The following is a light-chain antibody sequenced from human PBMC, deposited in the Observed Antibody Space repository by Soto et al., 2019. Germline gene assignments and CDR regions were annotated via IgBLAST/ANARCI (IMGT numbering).Light chain of an antibody. CDR2: DVS. CDR3: SSYTSSSTLGVV. J-gene: IGLJ2*01. V-gene: IGLV2-14*01. CDR1: NSDVGGYNY. Sequence: QSALTQPASVSGSPGQSITISCTGTNSDVGGYNYVSWYQQHPGKAPKLMIYDVSNRPSGVSNRFSGSKSGNTASLTISGLPAEDEADYYCSSYTSSSTLGVVFGGGTKLTVL.